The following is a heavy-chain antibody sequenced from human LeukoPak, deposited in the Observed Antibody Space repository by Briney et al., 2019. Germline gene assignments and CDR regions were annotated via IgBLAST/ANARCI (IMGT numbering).Heavy chain of an antibody. V-gene: IGHV3-23*01. CDR1: GFTFSSYA. CDR3: AREPRDCTGGTCQSAGGYYFYY. J-gene: IGHJ4*02. D-gene: IGHD2-15*01. Sequence: PGGSLRLSCAASGFTFSSYAMSWVRQAPGKGLEWVSAITGSGGSTYHADSVRGRFTISRDNSKETLYLQMNSLRAEDTAVYFCAREPRDCTGGTCQSAGGYYFYYWSQGTLVTVSS. CDR2: ITGSGGST.